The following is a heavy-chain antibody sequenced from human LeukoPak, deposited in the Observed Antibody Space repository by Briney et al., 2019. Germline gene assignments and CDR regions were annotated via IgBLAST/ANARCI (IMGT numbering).Heavy chain of an antibody. Sequence: PSETLSLTCNVSGGSISSGGYYWSWIRQPPGKGLEWIGYIYHSGSTYYNPSLKSRVTISVDRSKNQFSLKLSSVTAADTAVYYCAREVTLNYCSGGSCYPVDRLTCDYWGQGTLVTVSS. CDR1: GGSISSGGYY. V-gene: IGHV4-30-2*01. D-gene: IGHD2-15*01. J-gene: IGHJ4*02. CDR3: AREVTLNYCSGGSCYPVDRLTCDY. CDR2: IYHSGST.